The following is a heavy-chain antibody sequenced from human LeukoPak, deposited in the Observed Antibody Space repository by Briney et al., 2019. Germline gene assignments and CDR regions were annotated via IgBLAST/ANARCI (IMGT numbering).Heavy chain of an antibody. J-gene: IGHJ4*02. CDR3: AKDFLGIAAAGKGY. Sequence: GGSLRLSCAASGFTFSSYAMHWVRQVPGKGLEWVAVISYDGSNKYYADSVKGRFTISRDNSKNTLYLQMNSLRAEDTAVYYCAKDFLGIAAAGKGYWGQGTLVTVSS. D-gene: IGHD6-13*01. V-gene: IGHV3-30*04. CDR1: GFTFSSYA. CDR2: ISYDGSNK.